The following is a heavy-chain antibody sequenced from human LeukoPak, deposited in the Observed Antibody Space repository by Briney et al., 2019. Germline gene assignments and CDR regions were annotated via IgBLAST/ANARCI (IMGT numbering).Heavy chain of an antibody. CDR1: GGSISSYY. CDR2: IYYSGTT. D-gene: IGHD3-22*01. J-gene: IGHJ4*02. CDR3: AREQMIVADFDY. Sequence: SETLSLTCTVSGGSISSYYWNWIRQPPGKGLEWIGFIYYSGTTNYNPSLKSRVTISVDTSKNQFSLKLSSVTAADTAVYYCAREQMIVADFDYWGQGTLVTVSS. V-gene: IGHV4-59*12.